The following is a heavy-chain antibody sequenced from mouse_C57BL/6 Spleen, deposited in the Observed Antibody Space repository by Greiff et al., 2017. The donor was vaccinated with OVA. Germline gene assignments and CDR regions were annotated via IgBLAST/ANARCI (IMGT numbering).Heavy chain of an antibody. CDR3: AREGDAMDY. Sequence: LQQPGAELVMPGASVKLSCKASGYTFTSYWMHWVKQTPRQGLEWIGAIYPGNGDTSYNQKFKGKATLTVDKSSSTAYMQLSSLTSEDSAVYFCAREGDAMDYWGQGTSVTVSS. J-gene: IGHJ4*01. V-gene: IGHV1-12*01. CDR2: IYPGNGDT. CDR1: GYTFTSYW.